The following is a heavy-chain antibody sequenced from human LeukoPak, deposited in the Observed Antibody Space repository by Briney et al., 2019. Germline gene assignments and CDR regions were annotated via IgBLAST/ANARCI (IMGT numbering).Heavy chain of an antibody. Sequence: PGGSLRLSCAASGFTFSSYGMHWVRQAPGKGLEWVAFIRYDGSNKYYADSVKGRFTISRDNSKNTLYLQMNSLRAEDTAVYYCAKGSHSSSWRYYFDYWGQGTLVTVSS. D-gene: IGHD6-13*01. CDR3: AKGSHSSSWRYYFDY. CDR2: IRYDGSNK. V-gene: IGHV3-30*02. CDR1: GFTFSSYG. J-gene: IGHJ4*02.